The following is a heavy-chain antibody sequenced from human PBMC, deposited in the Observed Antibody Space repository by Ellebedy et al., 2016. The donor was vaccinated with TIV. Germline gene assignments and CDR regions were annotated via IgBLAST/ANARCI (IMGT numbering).Heavy chain of an antibody. Sequence: PGGSLRLSCAASGFTFSSYTMIRVRQAPGKGLEWVSGIGPSGGTGTYADSLTGRFTISRDNSKDTLYLQMNSLRIEDTALYYCAKDSNWGEGSWGQGTLVTVSS. V-gene: IGHV3-23*01. CDR1: GFTFSSYT. CDR2: IGPSGGTG. CDR3: AKDSNWGEGS. D-gene: IGHD7-27*01. J-gene: IGHJ5*02.